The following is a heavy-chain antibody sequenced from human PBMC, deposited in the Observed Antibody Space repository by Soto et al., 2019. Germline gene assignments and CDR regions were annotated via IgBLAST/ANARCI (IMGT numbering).Heavy chain of an antibody. CDR3: ARGGDYAVGMDV. V-gene: IGHV2-70*04. CDR2: IDWDDDK. Sequence: SGPTLVNPTQTLTLTCTFSGFSLSTSGMRVSWIRQPPGKALEWLARIDWDDDKFYSTPLKTRLTISKDTSKNQVVLTMTNMDPVDTATYYGARGGDYAVGMDVWGQGTTVTVS. D-gene: IGHD4-17*01. CDR1: GFSLSTSGMR. J-gene: IGHJ6*02.